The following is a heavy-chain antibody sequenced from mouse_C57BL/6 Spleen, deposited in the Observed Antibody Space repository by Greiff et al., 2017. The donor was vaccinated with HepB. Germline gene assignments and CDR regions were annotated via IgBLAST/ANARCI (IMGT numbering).Heavy chain of an antibody. CDR2: ISSGSSTI. J-gene: IGHJ2*01. Sequence: EVKLVESGGGSVKPGGSLKLSCAASGFTFSDYGMHWVRQAPEKGLEWVAYISSGSSTIYYADTVKGRFTISRDNAKNTLFLQMTSLRSEDTAMYYCARLGGSSYYSDYWGQGTTLTVSS. V-gene: IGHV5-17*01. CDR3: ARLGGSSYYSDY. CDR1: GFTFSDYG. D-gene: IGHD1-1*01.